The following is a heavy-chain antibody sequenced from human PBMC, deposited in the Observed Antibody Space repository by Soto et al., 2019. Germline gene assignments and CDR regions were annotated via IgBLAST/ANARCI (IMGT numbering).Heavy chain of an antibody. Sequence: SETLSLTCTVSGGSISSSSYYWGWIRQPPGKGLEWIGSIYYSGSTYYNPSLKSRVTISVDTSKNQFSLKLSSVTAADMAVYYCARQLAIYDTYYYYIYIRAKRTTVTVS. J-gene: IGHJ6*03. V-gene: IGHV4-39*01. CDR1: GGSISSSSYY. CDR2: IYYSGST. CDR3: ARQLAIYDTYYYYIYI. D-gene: IGHD3-3*01.